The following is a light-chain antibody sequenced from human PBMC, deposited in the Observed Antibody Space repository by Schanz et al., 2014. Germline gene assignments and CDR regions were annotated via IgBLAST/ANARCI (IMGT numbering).Light chain of an antibody. Sequence: EIVLTQSPATLSLSPGERATLSCRASQSVSSYLGWYQQKPGQAPRLLIYNVSSRATGIPTRFSGSGSGTDFTLPISSLEPEDFAIYYCQQYHTSRTFGQGTKVEI. J-gene: IGKJ1*01. V-gene: IGKV3-11*01. CDR2: NVS. CDR1: QSVSSY. CDR3: QQYHTSRT.